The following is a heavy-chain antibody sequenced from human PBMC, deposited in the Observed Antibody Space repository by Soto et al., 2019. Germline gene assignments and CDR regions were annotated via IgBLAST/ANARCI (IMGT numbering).Heavy chain of an antibody. D-gene: IGHD6-13*01. CDR2: ISYDGSNK. CDR1: GFTFSSYA. CDR3: ARDLRGGSSWTYYFDY. Sequence: GGSLRLSCAASGFTFSSYAMHWVRQAPGKGLEWVAVISYDGSNKYYADSVKGRFTISRDNSKNTLYLQMNSLRAEDTAVYYCARDLRGGSSWTYYFDYWGQRTLVTVSS. J-gene: IGHJ4*02. V-gene: IGHV3-30-3*01.